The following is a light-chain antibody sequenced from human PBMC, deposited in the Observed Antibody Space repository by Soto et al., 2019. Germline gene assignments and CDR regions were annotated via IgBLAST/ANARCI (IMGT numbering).Light chain of an antibody. CDR3: CSYAGSYLWV. CDR1: SGDVGGYNY. V-gene: IGLV2-11*01. J-gene: IGLJ3*02. Sequence: QSALTQPRSLSGSPGQSVTISCTGTSGDVGGYNYVAWYQQRAGEAPELMIYDVTKRPSGVPDRFSGSKSGNTAFLTISGLHSEDEAEYYCCSYAGSYLWVFGGGTKLTVL. CDR2: DVT.